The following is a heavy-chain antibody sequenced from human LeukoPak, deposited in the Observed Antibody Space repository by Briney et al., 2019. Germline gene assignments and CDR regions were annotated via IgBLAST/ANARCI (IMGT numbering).Heavy chain of an antibody. D-gene: IGHD3-16*02. V-gene: IGHV4-39*07. CDR3: ARGHVDYVWGSYRWRYFDY. Sequence: PSETLSLTCTVSGGSISNNNYFWGWIRQPPGTGLEWIGEINHSGSTNYNPSLKSRVTISVDTSKNQFSLKLSSVTAADTAVYYCARGHVDYVWGSYRWRYFDYWGQGTLVTLSS. CDR2: INHSGST. CDR1: GGSISNNNYF. J-gene: IGHJ4*02.